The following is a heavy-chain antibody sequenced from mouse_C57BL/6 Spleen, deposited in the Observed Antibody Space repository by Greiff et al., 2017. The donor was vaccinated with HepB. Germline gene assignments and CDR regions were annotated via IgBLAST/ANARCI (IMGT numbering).Heavy chain of an antibody. Sequence: VQLQESGAELVKPGASVKLSCKASGYTFTSYWMQWVKQRPGQGLEWIGEIDPSDSYTNYNQKFKGKATLTVDTSSSTAYMQLSSLTSEDSAVYYGARRGVTTLFDYWGQGTTLTVSS. D-gene: IGHD2-2*01. J-gene: IGHJ2*01. CDR2: IDPSDSYT. V-gene: IGHV1-50*01. CDR1: GYTFTSYW. CDR3: ARRGVTTLFDY.